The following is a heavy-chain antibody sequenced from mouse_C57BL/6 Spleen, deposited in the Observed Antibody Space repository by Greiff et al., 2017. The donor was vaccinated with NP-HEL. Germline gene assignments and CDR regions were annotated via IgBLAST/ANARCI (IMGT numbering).Heavy chain of an antibody. CDR2: ISSGSSTI. CDR3: ASQDPGAIDY. J-gene: IGHJ4*01. Sequence: EVKLVESGGGLVKPGGSLKLSCAASGFTFSDYGMHWVRQAPEKGLELVAYISSGSSTIYYADTVKGRFTISRDNAKNTLFLQMTSLRSEYTAMYCCASQDPGAIDYWGQGTSVTVSS. V-gene: IGHV5-17*01. CDR1: GFTFSDYG.